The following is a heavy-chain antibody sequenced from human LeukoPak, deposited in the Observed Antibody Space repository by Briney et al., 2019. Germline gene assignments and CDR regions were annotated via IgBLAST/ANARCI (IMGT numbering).Heavy chain of an antibody. D-gene: IGHD2-21*01. CDR3: ARGYSHLTS. CDR1: GGSISSGGYY. V-gene: IGHV4-31*03. Sequence: TSETLSLTCTVSGGSISSGGYYWTWIRQHPGKGLEWIGYIYYSGSTYYNPSLKSRVTISVDTSKSQFSLKLSSVTAADTAVYYCARGYSHLTSWGQGTLVTVSS. CDR2: IYYSGST. J-gene: IGHJ4*02.